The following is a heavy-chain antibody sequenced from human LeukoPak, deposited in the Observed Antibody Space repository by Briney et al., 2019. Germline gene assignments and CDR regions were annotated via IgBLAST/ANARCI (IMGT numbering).Heavy chain of an antibody. D-gene: IGHD2-2*01. CDR1: GFTFSSYA. V-gene: IGHV3-23*01. Sequence: GGSLRLSCVASGFTFSSYAMSWVRQAPGKGLEWVSAISGSGGSTYYADSVKGRFTMSRDNSKNTLYLQMNSLRAEDTAVYYCGKDGSCRSTSCDLNWFDPWGQGTLVTVSS. CDR2: ISGSGGST. J-gene: IGHJ5*02. CDR3: GKDGSCRSTSCDLNWFDP.